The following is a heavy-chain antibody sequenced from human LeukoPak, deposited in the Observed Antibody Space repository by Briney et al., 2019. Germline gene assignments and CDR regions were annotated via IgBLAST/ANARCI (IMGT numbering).Heavy chain of an antibody. J-gene: IGHJ4*02. CDR3: ARAPDAFWSGYYPFDY. CDR1: GGSISSNNYY. Sequence: SETLSLTCTVSGGSISSNNYYWGWIRQPPGKGLEWITSIYYSGSTYYNPSLKSRVTISVDTSKNQFSLKLSSVTAADTAVYYCARAPDAFWSGYYPFDYWGQGTLVTVSS. D-gene: IGHD3-3*01. CDR2: IYYSGST. V-gene: IGHV4-39*07.